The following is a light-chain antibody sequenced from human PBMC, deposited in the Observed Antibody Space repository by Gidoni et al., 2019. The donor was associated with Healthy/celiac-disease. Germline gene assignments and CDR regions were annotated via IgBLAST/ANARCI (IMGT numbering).Light chain of an antibody. V-gene: IGLV1-44*01. CDR2: SNN. J-gene: IGLJ1*01. Sequence: QSVLTQPPSASGTPGPRVTISCSGSSSNIGSNTVNWYQQLPGTAPKLLIYSNNQRPSGVPDRFSGSKAGTSASLAISGLQSEEEADYYCAAWDDSLNGQGVFGTGTKVTVL. CDR3: AAWDDSLNGQGV. CDR1: SSNIGSNT.